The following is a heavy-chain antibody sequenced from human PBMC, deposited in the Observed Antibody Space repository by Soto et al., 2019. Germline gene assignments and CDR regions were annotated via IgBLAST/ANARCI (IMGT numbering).Heavy chain of an antibody. J-gene: IGHJ4*02. CDR2: INPNSGGT. CDR3: ARGLRVMIVPNFDY. Sequence: LVQSGAEVKKPGASVKVSCKASGYTFTDYYMLWVRQAPGQGLEWMGWINPNSGGTNSAQKFQGRVTMTRDTSISTAYMELSRLRSDDTAVYYCARGLRVMIVPNFDYWGQGTLVTVSS. CDR1: GYTFTDYY. D-gene: IGHD3-22*01. V-gene: IGHV1-2*02.